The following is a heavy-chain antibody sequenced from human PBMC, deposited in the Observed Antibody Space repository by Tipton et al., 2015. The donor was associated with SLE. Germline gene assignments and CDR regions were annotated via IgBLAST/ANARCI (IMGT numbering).Heavy chain of an antibody. CDR1: GGSINTYYY. V-gene: IGHV4-38-2*02. J-gene: IGHJ4*02. Sequence: GLVKPSETLSLTCTVSGGSINTYYYWGWIRQPPGKGLECIGSIAHSGNTYYNSSLRSRVTISVDTSKNQFSLKLSSVTAADTAVYYCARGRTTGRLDYWGQGTLVTVSS. CDR2: IAHSGNT. D-gene: IGHD1-1*01. CDR3: ARGRTTGRLDY.